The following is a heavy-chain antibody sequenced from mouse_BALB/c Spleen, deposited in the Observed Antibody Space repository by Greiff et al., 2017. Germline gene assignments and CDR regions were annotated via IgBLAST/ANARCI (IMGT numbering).Heavy chain of an antibody. CDR2: INPSTGYT. J-gene: IGHJ2*01. CDR3: ARQGPTTVLDY. D-gene: IGHD1-1*01. Sequence: QVQLQQSGAELAKPGASVTMSCKASGYTFTSYWMHWVKQWPGQGLEWIGYINPSTGYTEYNQKFKDQATLTADKSSSTAYMQLSSLTSEDAAVYYCARQGPTTVLDYWGQGTTLTVSS. V-gene: IGHV1-7*01. CDR1: GYTFTSYW.